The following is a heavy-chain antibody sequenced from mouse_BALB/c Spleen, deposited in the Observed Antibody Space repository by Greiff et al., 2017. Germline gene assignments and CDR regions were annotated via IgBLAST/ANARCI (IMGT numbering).Heavy chain of an antibody. CDR2: IWGDGST. D-gene: IGHD2-2*01. J-gene: IGHJ4*01. CDR3: ARVGYDEAMDY. CDR1: GFSLTGYG. V-gene: IGHV2-6-7*01. Sequence: QVQLKESGPGLVAPSQSLSITCTVSGFSLTGYGVNWVRQPPGKGLEWLGMIWGDGSTDYNSALKSRLSISKDNSKSQVFLKMNSLQTDDTARYYCARVGYDEAMDYWGQGTSVTVSS.